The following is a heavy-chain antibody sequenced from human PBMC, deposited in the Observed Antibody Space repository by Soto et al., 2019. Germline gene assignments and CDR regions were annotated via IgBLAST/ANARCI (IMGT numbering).Heavy chain of an antibody. Sequence: GGSLILSCVASGFTFRSYWMHWVRQAPGKGLEWVAVIWYDGSNKYYADSVKGRFTISRDNSKNTLYLQMNSLRAEDTAVYYCARDLDGSGSHWGQGTLVTVSS. CDR2: IWYDGSNK. CDR1: GFTFRSYW. J-gene: IGHJ4*02. CDR3: ARDLDGSGSH. D-gene: IGHD3-10*01. V-gene: IGHV3-33*08.